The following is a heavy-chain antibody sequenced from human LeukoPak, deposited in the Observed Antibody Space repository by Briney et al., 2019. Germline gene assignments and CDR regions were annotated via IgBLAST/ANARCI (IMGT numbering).Heavy chain of an antibody. Sequence: GGSLRLSCAVPGLPFGSYGMTWVRQAPGKGLEWVSGITGNGVYTYYADSVKGRFTISRDNSKSTLSLQMNSLRAEGTAVYYCAKSYCGGDCGWGPGTLVTVSS. J-gene: IGHJ4*02. V-gene: IGHV3-23*01. CDR1: GLPFGSYG. D-gene: IGHD2-21*02. CDR2: ITGNGVYT. CDR3: AKSYCGGDCG.